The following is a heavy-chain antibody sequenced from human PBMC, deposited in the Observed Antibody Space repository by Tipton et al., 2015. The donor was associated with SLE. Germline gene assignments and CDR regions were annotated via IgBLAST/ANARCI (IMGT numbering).Heavy chain of an antibody. CDR2: IYYSGST. J-gene: IGHJ2*01. CDR1: GGSISSGDYY. V-gene: IGHV4-30-4*01. D-gene: IGHD2-2*02. Sequence: TLSLTCTVSGGSISSGDYYWSWIRQPPGKGLEWIGYIYYSGSTYYNPSLKSRVTISVDTSKNQFSLKLSSVTAADTAVYYCARGWDYTERYRYFDLWGRGTLVTVSS. CDR3: ARGWDYTERYRYFDL.